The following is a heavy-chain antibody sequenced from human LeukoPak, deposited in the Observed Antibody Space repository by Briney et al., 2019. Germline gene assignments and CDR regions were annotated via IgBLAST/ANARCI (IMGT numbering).Heavy chain of an antibody. V-gene: IGHV4-4*07. J-gene: IGHJ4*02. CDR2: IHTSGST. D-gene: IGHD6-19*01. Sequence: SETLSLTCTVSGGSISIWSWIRQPAGKGLEWIGRIHTSGSTNYNPSLKSRVTMSVDTSKNQFSLNLSSVTAADTAVYYCARPRSTSGSDGDFDLWGQGTLVIVSS. CDR1: GGSISI. CDR3: ARPRSTSGSDGDFDL.